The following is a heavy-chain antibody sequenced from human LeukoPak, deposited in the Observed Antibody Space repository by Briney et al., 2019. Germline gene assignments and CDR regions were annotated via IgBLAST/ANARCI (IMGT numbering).Heavy chain of an antibody. D-gene: IGHD3-22*01. CDR3: ARASPMYYYDSSGGYYYYGMDV. CDR2: ISTYDGNT. V-gene: IGHV1-18*01. CDR1: GYNFISYG. J-gene: IGHJ6*02. Sequence: ASVKVSCKASGYNFISYGLTWVRQAPGQGLEWMGWISTYDGNTYYSQKFQGRVTMTTDTSTSTAYMELRSLRSDDTAVYYCARASPMYYYDSSGGYYYYGMDVWGQGTLVTVSS.